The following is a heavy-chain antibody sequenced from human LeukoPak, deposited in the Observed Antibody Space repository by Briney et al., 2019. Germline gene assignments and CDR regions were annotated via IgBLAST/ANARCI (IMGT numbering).Heavy chain of an antibody. CDR3: ARSRFLEWLSPLGFDY. V-gene: IGHV4-31*03. D-gene: IGHD3-3*01. CDR2: IYYSGST. Sequence: SQTLSLTCTVSGGSISSGAYYWSWIRQHPGKGLEWIGYIYYSGSTYYNPSLKSRVTISVDTSKNQFSLKLSSVTAADTAVYYCARSRFLEWLSPLGFDYWGQGTLVTVSS. J-gene: IGHJ4*02. CDR1: GGSISSGAYY.